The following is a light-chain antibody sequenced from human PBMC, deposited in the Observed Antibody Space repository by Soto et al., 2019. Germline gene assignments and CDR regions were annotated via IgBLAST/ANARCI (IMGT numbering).Light chain of an antibody. CDR3: SSYTSRSTVV. J-gene: IGLJ2*01. CDR2: DVS. CDR1: SSDVGGYNY. Sequence: QSALTQPASVSGSPGQSITISCTGTSSDVGGYNYVSWYQQHPGKAPKLMIYDVSNRPSGVSNRFSGSKSGNTASQTISGLQAEDEADYYCSSYTSRSTVVFGGGTKLTVL. V-gene: IGLV2-14*01.